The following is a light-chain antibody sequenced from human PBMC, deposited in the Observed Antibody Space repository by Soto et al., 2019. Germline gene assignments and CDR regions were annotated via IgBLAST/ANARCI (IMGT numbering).Light chain of an antibody. J-gene: IGKJ2*02. Sequence: EIVMTQSPATLSVSPGERATLSCRASQSVSSNLAWYQQKPGQAPRLLIYGASTRATGIPARFSGSGSGTEFTLTISSLQSEDFAVYYCQQYNNWPRRLGTFGQGTKLEIK. V-gene: IGKV3-15*01. CDR3: QQYNNWPRRLGT. CDR1: QSVSSN. CDR2: GAS.